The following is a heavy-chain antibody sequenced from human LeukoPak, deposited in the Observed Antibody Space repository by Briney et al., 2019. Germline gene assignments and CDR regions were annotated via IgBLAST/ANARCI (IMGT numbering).Heavy chain of an antibody. D-gene: IGHD3-22*01. CDR2: INHSGST. J-gene: IGHJ4*02. V-gene: IGHV4-34*01. Sequence: SETLSLTCAVYGGSFSDYYWSWVRQSPGKGLEWIGEINHSGSTNYNPSLKSRVTISVDTSKNQFSLKLSSVTAADTAVYYCARFGAFPDSSGYYNTSFDYWGQGTPVTVSS. CDR1: GGSFSDYY. CDR3: ARFGAFPDSSGYYNTSFDY.